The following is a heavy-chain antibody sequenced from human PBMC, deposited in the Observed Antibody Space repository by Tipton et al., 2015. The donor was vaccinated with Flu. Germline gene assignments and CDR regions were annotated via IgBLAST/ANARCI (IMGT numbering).Heavy chain of an antibody. J-gene: IGHJ6*02. Sequence: LRLSCTVSGGSISSYYWSWIRQPPGKGLEWIGYIYYSGSTNYNPSLKSRVTISVDTSKNQFSLKLSSVTAADTAVYYCARAGITMVRGWYYYYGMDVWGQGTTVTVSS. V-gene: IGHV4-59*01. D-gene: IGHD3-10*01. CDR3: ARAGITMVRGWYYYYGMDV. CDR2: IYYSGST. CDR1: GGSISSYY.